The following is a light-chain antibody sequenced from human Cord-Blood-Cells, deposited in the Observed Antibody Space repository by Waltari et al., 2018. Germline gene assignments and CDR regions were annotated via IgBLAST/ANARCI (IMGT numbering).Light chain of an antibody. J-gene: IGLJ2*01. V-gene: IGLV2-23*01. CDR1: RRDVGSSNL. CDR2: EGS. CDR3: CSYAGSSTLV. Sequence: QCALTQPASVSGYPGQSITISCTGTRRDVGSSNLVLWYQQHPSNATKLMIDEGSKRPSGFSNLFSGSKSGNTASLTISGLQAEDEADYYCCSYAGSSTLVFGGGTKLTVL.